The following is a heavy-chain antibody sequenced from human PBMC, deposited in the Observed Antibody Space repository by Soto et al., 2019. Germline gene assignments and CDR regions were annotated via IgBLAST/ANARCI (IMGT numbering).Heavy chain of an antibody. V-gene: IGHV3-23*01. Sequence: EVQLLESGGGLVQPGGSLRLSCAASGFTFRFYSMSWVRQAPGKGLEWVSCTTGSGDTTSYADSVKGRFTISRDNSKTTLYLQMIILRADDTAVYYCADPVPGASHYDYYNVDVWGQGTTVIVSS. J-gene: IGHJ6*02. D-gene: IGHD2-2*01. CDR1: GFTFRFYS. CDR2: TTGSGDTT. CDR3: ADPVPGASHYDYYNVDV.